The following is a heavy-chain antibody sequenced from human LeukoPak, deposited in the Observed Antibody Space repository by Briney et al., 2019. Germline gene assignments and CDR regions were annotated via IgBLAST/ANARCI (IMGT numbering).Heavy chain of an antibody. D-gene: IGHD3-3*01. CDR2: IYYGGST. Sequence: PSETLSLTCTVSGGSISSSSYYWGWIRQPPGKGLEWIGSIYYGGSTYYNPSLKSRVTISVDTSKNQFSLKLSSVTAADTAVYYCASYGYDFWSGYSHWGQGTLVTVSS. V-gene: IGHV4-39*01. CDR3: ASYGYDFWSGYSH. CDR1: GGSISSSSYY. J-gene: IGHJ4*02.